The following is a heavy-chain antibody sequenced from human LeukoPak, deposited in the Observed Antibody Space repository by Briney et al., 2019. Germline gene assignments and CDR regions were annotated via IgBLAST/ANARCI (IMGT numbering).Heavy chain of an antibody. CDR1: GFTFSSYG. CDR2: IWYDGSNK. CDR3: AREGRTYYDFWSGYLYKWFAP. J-gene: IGHJ5*02. D-gene: IGHD3-3*01. Sequence: GRSLRLYCAASGFTFSSYGMHWVRPAPGKGLEGVAVIWYDGSNKYYADSVKGRFTISRDNSKNTLYLQMNSLRDKDTAVYHCAREGRTYYDFWSGYLYKWFAPWGQGSLVTASS. V-gene: IGHV3-33*01.